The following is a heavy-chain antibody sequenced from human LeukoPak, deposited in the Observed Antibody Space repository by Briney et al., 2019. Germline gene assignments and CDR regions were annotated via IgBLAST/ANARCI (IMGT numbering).Heavy chain of an antibody. CDR2: IIPIFGTA. Sequence: SVKVSCKASGGTFSSYAISWVRQAPGQGLEWMGGIIPIFGTANYAQKFQGRVTITADESTSTAYMELSSLRSEDTAVYYCAKTGIITLIVVVITTWGQGTLVTVSS. CDR3: AKTGIITLIVVVITT. D-gene: IGHD3-22*01. CDR1: GGTFSSYA. J-gene: IGHJ4*02. V-gene: IGHV1-69*01.